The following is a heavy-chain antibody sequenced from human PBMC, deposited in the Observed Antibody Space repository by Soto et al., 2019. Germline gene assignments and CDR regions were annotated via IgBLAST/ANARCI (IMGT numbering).Heavy chain of an antibody. Sequence: GASVKVSCKASGYTFTSYGISWVRQAPGQGLEWMGWISAYNGNTNYAQKLQGRVTMTTDTSTSTAYMELRSLRSDDTAVYYCARENQGDYYYYYMDVWGKGTTVTVSS. J-gene: IGHJ6*03. D-gene: IGHD1-26*01. CDR2: ISAYNGNT. CDR3: ARENQGDYYYYYMDV. CDR1: GYTFTSYG. V-gene: IGHV1-18*01.